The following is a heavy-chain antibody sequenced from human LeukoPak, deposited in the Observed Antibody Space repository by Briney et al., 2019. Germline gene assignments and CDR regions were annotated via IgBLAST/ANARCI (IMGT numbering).Heavy chain of an antibody. V-gene: IGHV3-11*06. D-gene: IGHD6-13*01. CDR1: GFIFSDYY. J-gene: IGHJ4*02. Sequence: KPGGSLRLSCAASGFIFSDYYMTWIRQAPGKGLEWVSYISGSGSDTNYADSVKGRFTTSRDNAKNSLYLQMNSLRAEDTAVYYCARVGSIAAAGTPDYWGQGTLVTVSS. CDR3: ARVGSIAAAGTPDY. CDR2: ISGSGSDT.